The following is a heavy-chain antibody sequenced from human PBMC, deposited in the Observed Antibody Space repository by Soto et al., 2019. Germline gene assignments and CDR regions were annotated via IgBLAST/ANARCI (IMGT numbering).Heavy chain of an antibody. D-gene: IGHD4-17*01. CDR1: GGSFSGYY. CDR2: INHSGST. V-gene: IGHV4-34*01. Sequence: SETLSLTCAVYGGSFSGYYWSWIRQPPGKGLEWIGEINHSGSTNYNPSLKSRVTISVDTSKNQFSLKLSSVTAADTAVYYCARVYLTTVTTTPYYFDYWGQGTLVTVSS. J-gene: IGHJ4*02. CDR3: ARVYLTTVTTTPYYFDY.